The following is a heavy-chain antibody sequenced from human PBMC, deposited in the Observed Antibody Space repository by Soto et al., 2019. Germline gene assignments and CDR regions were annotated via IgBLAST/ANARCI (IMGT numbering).Heavy chain of an antibody. CDR3: GRGTRDTQYYNYFYGMDV. CDR1: GGSISTYY. V-gene: IGHV4-59*01. J-gene: IGHJ6*01. CDR2: ISYSGSS. Sequence: SETLSLTCTFSGGSISTYYWTWVRQAPGKGVELIGYISYSGSSNYNPSLKSRLTILLVTSKKQFSLKLSSVTAADTAVYYCGRGTRDTQYYNYFYGMDVWGQGTTVTVSS.